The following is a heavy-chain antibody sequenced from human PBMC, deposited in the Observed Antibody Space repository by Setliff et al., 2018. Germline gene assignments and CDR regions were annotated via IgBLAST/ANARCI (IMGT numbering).Heavy chain of an antibody. J-gene: IGHJ4*02. D-gene: IGHD3-22*01. CDR2: ISSGGST. CDR3: ARNPASGAYYSSRPFHFDY. CDR1: GGSMSNYF. V-gene: IGHV4-4*08. Sequence: PSETLSLTCSVAGGSMSNYFWSWVRRPPGKGLEWIGFISSGGSTIYSPSLKSRVTISVDTFKNQFSLRLTSVTAADTAIYYCARNPASGAYYSSRPFHFDYWGQGALVTV.